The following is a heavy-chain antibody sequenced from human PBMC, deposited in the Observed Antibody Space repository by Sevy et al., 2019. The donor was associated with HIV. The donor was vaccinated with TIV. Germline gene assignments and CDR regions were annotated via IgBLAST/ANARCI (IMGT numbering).Heavy chain of an antibody. Sequence: GVSVKVSCKVSGYTLIEFSMHWVRQAPGKGLEWMGGFDPEDGETIYAQRFQGRVTMTEDTSTDTAYMELSSLRSEDTAVYYCATGLPGEYVDCSSCYSDYFAYWGQGTLVTVSS. J-gene: IGHJ4*02. D-gene: IGHD2-15*01. CDR1: GYTLIEFS. CDR3: ATGLPGEYVDCSSCYSDYFAY. CDR2: FDPEDGET. V-gene: IGHV1-24*01.